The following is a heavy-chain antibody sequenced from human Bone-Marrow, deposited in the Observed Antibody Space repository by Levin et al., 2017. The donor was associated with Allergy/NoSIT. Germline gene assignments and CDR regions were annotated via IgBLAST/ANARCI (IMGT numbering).Heavy chain of an antibody. CDR3: AKDRSVGHDHFDS. V-gene: IGHV3-9*01. J-gene: IGHJ4*02. Sequence: GGSLRLSCAASGFTFDDYAMHWVRQTPGKGLEWVSSISGNSIAIAYADSVKGRFTISRDNAKNSLYLQMNGLRTEDTALYFCAKDRSVGHDHFDSWGQGTLVTVSS. CDR1: GFTFDDYA. CDR2: ISGNSIAI. D-gene: IGHD5-12*01.